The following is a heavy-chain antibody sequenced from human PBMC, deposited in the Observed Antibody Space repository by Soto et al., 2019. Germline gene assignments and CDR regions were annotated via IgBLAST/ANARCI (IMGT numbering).Heavy chain of an antibody. D-gene: IGHD2-15*01. CDR3: ARDQPQGYCSGGSCYADY. CDR1: GYTFTSYG. CDR2: ISAYNGNT. V-gene: IGHV1-18*01. J-gene: IGHJ4*02. Sequence: AAVKVSCKASGYTFTSYGISWVRQAPGQGLEWMGWISAYNGNTNYARKLQGRVTMTTDTSTSTAYMELRSLRSDDTAVYYCARDQPQGYCSGGSCYADYWGQGTLVTVSS.